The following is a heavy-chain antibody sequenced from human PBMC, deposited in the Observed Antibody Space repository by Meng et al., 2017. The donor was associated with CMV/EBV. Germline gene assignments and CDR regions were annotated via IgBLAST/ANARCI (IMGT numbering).Heavy chain of an antibody. CDR3: ASYPGYSGDRAFDI. CDR1: GYPFSTYS. J-gene: IGHJ3*02. CDR2: IRTHNGDT. D-gene: IGHD6-25*01. V-gene: IGHV1-18*01. Sequence: ASVKVSCKTSGYPFSTYSMIWVRQAPGQGLEWMAWIRTHNGDTRYAQKVQGRVTVTTDTSTNTAYMELRSLTSDDTAVYYCASYPGYSGDRAFDIWGQGTMVTVSS.